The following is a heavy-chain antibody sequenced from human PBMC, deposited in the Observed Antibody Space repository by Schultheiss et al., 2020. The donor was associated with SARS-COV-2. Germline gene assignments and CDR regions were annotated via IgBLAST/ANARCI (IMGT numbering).Heavy chain of an antibody. CDR1: GGSISADY. CDR3: ARHVNTWNDRGYYYYGMDV. Sequence: SETLSLTCTVSGGSISADYWSWIRQSPGKGLEWIGYISNTGSTKYNPSLKSRVTISVDTSKNQFSLKLSSVTAADTAVYYCARHVNTWNDRGYYYYGMDVWGPGTTVTVSS. CDR2: ISNTGST. V-gene: IGHV4-59*08. J-gene: IGHJ6*02. D-gene: IGHD1-1*01.